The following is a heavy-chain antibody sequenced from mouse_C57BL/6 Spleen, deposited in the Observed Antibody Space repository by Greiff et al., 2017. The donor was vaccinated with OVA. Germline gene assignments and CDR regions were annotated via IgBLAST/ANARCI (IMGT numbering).Heavy chain of an antibody. V-gene: IGHV1-26*01. J-gene: IGHJ2*01. CDR2: INPNNGGT. D-gene: IGHD1-1*01. CDR1: GYTFTDYY. Sequence: EVQLKESGPELVKPGASVKISCKASGYTFTDYYMNWVKQSHGKSLEWIGDINPNNGGTSYNQKFKGKATLTVDKSSSTAYMELRSLTAEDSAVYYCARRPYGFDYWGQGTTLTVSS. CDR3: ARRPYGFDY.